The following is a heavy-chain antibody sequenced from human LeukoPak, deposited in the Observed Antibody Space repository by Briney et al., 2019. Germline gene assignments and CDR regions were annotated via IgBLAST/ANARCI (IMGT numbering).Heavy chain of an antibody. V-gene: IGHV4-30-4*08. Sequence: TSETLSLTCTVSGGSISSGDYYWSWIRQPPGKGLEWIGYIYYSGSTYYNPSLKSRVTISVDTSKNQFSLKLSSVTAADTAVYYCARGRNLGREVPPYYFDYWGQGTLVTVSS. J-gene: IGHJ4*02. D-gene: IGHD1-26*01. CDR3: ARGRNLGREVPPYYFDY. CDR2: IYYSGST. CDR1: GGSISSGDYY.